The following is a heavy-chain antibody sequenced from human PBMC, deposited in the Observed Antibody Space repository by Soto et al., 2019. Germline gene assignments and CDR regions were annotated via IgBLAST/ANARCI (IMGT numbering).Heavy chain of an antibody. V-gene: IGHV4-59*06. J-gene: IGHJ4*02. CDR1: GGSLSSYY. CDR3: ARDRSYDTSGYPPASDY. Sequence: SETLSLTCTVSGGSLSSYYWSWIRQHPGKGLEWIGYIYYSGSTYYNPALKSRLTISVDTSKNQFSLKPSSVTAADTAVYYCARDRSYDTSGYPPASDYWGQGTLVTVSS. D-gene: IGHD3-22*01. CDR2: IYYSGST.